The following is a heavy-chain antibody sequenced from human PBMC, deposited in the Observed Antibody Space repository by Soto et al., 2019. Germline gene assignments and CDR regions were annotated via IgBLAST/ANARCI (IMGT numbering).Heavy chain of an antibody. V-gene: IGHV1-69*13. CDR1: GGSLSNHA. D-gene: IGHD2-2*02. CDR3: ARDCSSADCYIGGETHYFFAMDV. Sequence: ASVKVSCKASGGSLSNHAISWVRQTPGQGLEWMGGIIPLFSTTHYTQKFQGRVTISADESTGTAYLELSSLRSEDTGVYYCARDCSSADCYIGGETHYFFAMDVWGQGTAVTVSS. J-gene: IGHJ6*02. CDR2: IIPLFSTT.